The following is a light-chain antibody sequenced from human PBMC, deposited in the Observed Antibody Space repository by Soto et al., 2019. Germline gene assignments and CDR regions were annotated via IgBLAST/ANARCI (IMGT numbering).Light chain of an antibody. Sequence: EIVLTQSPGPLSLSPGERATLSCRASQSVSSSHLGWYQQKPGQAPRLLIYGAFSRATGIPDRFRGSGSGTDFTLTISRLEPEDSAVYYCQQYGTSSFTCGQGTKLEIK. CDR1: QSVSSSH. CDR3: QQYGTSSFT. J-gene: IGKJ2*01. CDR2: GAF. V-gene: IGKV3-20*01.